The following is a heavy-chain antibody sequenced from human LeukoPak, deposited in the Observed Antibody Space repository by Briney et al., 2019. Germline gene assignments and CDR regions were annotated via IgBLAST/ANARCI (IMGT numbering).Heavy chain of an antibody. D-gene: IGHD3-10*01. CDR2: IYYSGST. CDR1: GGSISSSSNY. Sequence: SSETLSLTCTVSGGSISSSSNYWGWIRQPPGKGLEWIGSIYYSGSTYYNPSLKSRVTISVDTSKNQFSLKLTSVAAADTAVYYCARRLGSRGRFDPWGQGTLVTVSS. V-gene: IGHV4-39*01. CDR3: ARRLGSRGRFDP. J-gene: IGHJ5*02.